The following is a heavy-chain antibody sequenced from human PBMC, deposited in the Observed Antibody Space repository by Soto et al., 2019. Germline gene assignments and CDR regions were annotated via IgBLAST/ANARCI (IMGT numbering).Heavy chain of an antibody. CDR2: TYYRSKWYN. Sequence: PSQTLSLTCAISGDSVSSNSAAWNWIRQSPSRGLEWLGRTYYRSKWYNDYAVSVKSRITINPDTSKNQFSLQLNSVTPEDTAVYYCARAQYSGWFGEFPHDAFDIWGQGTMVTVSS. J-gene: IGHJ3*02. D-gene: IGHD3-10*01. CDR3: ARAQYSGWFGEFPHDAFDI. V-gene: IGHV6-1*01. CDR1: GDSVSSNSAA.